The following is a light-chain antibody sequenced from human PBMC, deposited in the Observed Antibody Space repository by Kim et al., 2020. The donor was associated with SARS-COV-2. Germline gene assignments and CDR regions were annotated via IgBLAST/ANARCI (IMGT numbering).Light chain of an antibody. Sequence: ASVGDTVTITCQASQDVINYLNWFQQKPGKAPQLLIYDASTLETGVPSRFSGSGSGTEFTFTISSLQPEDVATYYCQHYDDLPLTFGGGTKVQIK. J-gene: IGKJ4*01. CDR2: DAS. V-gene: IGKV1-33*01. CDR3: QHYDDLPLT. CDR1: QDVINY.